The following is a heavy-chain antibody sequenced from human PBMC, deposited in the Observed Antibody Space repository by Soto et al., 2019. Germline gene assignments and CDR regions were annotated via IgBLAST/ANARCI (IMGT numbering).Heavy chain of an antibody. J-gene: IGHJ4*02. Sequence: QVRLQESGPGLVKPSQTLFLTCTVSGGSISSGDNYWNCIRQHPGKGLEWIGNSYDSGRTYYNPSLQRRVTISGDTSMNQFSLKLTSVTAADTAVYFCAREKSDSSGYHSFAFDIWGQGNLVTVSS. CDR3: AREKSDSSGYHSFAFDI. CDR2: SYDSGRT. V-gene: IGHV4-31*03. CDR1: GGSISSGDNY. D-gene: IGHD3-22*01.